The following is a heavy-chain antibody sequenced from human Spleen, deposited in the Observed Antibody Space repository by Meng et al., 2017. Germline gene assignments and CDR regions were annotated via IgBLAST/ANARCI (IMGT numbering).Heavy chain of an antibody. CDR3: ARVGYSYGYGQQQIDY. V-gene: IGHV4-39*07. J-gene: IGHJ4*02. Sequence: GSLRLSCTVSGGSISSSSFYWGWIRQPPGKGLEWIGSIYYSGSTYDNPSLKSRVTISVDTSKNQFSLKVRSVTAADTAVYYCARVGYSYGYGQQQIDYWGQGTLVTVSS. D-gene: IGHD5-18*01. CDR1: GGSISSSSFY. CDR2: IYYSGST.